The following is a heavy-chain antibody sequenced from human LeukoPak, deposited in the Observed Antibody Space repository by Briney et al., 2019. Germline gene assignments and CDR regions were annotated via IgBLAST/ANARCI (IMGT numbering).Heavy chain of an antibody. J-gene: IGHJ4*02. Sequence: GGSLRLSCAASGFTFSSYAMSWVRQAPGKGLEWVSAISGSGGSTYYADSVKGRFTISRDNSKSTLYLQMNSLRAEDTAVYYCAKDEDDYVWGSYRLARSPYDYWGQGTLVTVSS. CDR2: ISGSGGST. V-gene: IGHV3-23*01. CDR3: AKDEDDYVWGSYRLARSPYDY. CDR1: GFTFSSYA. D-gene: IGHD3-16*02.